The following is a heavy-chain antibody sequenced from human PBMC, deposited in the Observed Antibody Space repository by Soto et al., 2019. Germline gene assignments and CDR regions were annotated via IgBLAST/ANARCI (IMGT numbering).Heavy chain of an antibody. J-gene: IGHJ2*01. Sequence: QVQLQESGPGLVKPSETLSLTCTVSGGSINFYYWNWIRQPPGKGLEWIGHSYYSGTTNYNPSLETRVMISIETSKNQFSLNLQSVTPADTAVYYCARGWGKYFEFWGRGTLVTVSS. CDR1: GGSINFYY. D-gene: IGHD3-16*01. CDR3: ARGWGKYFEF. V-gene: IGHV4-59*01. CDR2: SYYSGTT.